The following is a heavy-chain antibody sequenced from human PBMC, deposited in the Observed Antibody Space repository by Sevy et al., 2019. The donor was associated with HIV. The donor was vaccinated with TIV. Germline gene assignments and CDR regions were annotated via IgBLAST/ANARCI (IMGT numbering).Heavy chain of an antibody. CDR2: IKSESEGGTN. V-gene: IGHV3-15*07. CDR3: TARNFDF. J-gene: IGHJ4*02. Sequence: GGTLSLSCEASGFSLINACLNWFRQPPGKGRGWVGHIKSESEGGTNNSATPMKGRFIIYSDDSKNTLYLQMNSLKTGDTALYYCTARNFDFWGRGTLVTVSS. CDR1: GFSLINAC.